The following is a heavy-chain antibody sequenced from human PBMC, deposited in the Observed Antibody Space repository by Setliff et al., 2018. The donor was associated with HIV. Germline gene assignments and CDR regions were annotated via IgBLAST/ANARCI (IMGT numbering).Heavy chain of an antibody. Sequence: LRLSCAASGFTFSSYDMHWVRQATGKGLEWVSAIGTIDDTYYSDSVKGRFTISRENAKNSLYLQMNSLRAEDTAVYYCAREIQNCGANHRYCYMDVWGKGTTVTVSS. J-gene: IGHJ6*03. CDR1: GFTFSSYD. V-gene: IGHV3-13*01. CDR3: AREIQNCGANHRYCYMDV. CDR2: IGTIDDT. D-gene: IGHD4-17*01.